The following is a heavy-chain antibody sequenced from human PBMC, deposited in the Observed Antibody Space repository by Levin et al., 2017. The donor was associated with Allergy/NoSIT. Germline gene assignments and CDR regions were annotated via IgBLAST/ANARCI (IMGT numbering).Heavy chain of an antibody. V-gene: IGHV3-23*01. D-gene: IGHD5-24*01. CDR1: GFTFSTNA. CDR3: AKGGAEGYNLGLDR. Sequence: GESLKISCAASGFTFSTNAMSWVRQAPGKGLEWVSGISGGGGGTYYADSVQGRFTMSKDTSKSTLYLHVNNLRADDTAVYYCAKGGAEGYNLGLDRWGQGTLVTVSS. CDR2: ISGGGGGT. J-gene: IGHJ5*02.